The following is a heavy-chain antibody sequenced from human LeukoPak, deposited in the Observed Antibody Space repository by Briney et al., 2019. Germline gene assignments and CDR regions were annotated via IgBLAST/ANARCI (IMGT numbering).Heavy chain of an antibody. CDR2: ISYDGSNK. CDR3: ARDVYGMDV. J-gene: IGHJ6*02. CDR1: GFTFSSYG. V-gene: IGHV3-30*03. Sequence: GRSLRLSCAASGFTFSSYGMHWVRQAPGKGLEWVAVISYDGSNKYYADSVKGRFTISRHNSKNTLYLQMNSLRAEDTAVYYCARDVYGMDVWGQGTTVTVSS.